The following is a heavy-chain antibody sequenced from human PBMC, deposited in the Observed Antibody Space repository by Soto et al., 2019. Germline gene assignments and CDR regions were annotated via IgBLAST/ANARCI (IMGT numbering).Heavy chain of an antibody. D-gene: IGHD5-12*01. CDR3: ASLAARRDGYNSDY. Sequence: ESGGGVVQPGRSLRLSCAASGFTFSSYAMHWVRQAPGKGLEWVAVISYDGSNKYYADSVKGRFTISRDNSKNTLYLQMNSLRAEDTAVYYCASLAARRDGYNSDYWGQGTLVTVSS. CDR1: GFTFSSYA. V-gene: IGHV3-30-3*01. CDR2: ISYDGSNK. J-gene: IGHJ4*02.